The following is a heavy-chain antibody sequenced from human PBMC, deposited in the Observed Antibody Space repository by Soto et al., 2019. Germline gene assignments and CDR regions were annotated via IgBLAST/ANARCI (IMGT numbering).Heavy chain of an antibody. J-gene: IGHJ5*02. CDR1: GYTFTSYY. Sequence: ASVKVCCKASGYTFTSYYMRWVRQAPGQGLEWMGIINPSGGSTSYAQKFQGRVTMTRDTSTSTVYMELSSLRSEDTAVYYCARVYPSDTRYGYVGNNWFDPWGQGTQVTVSS. CDR3: ARVYPSDTRYGYVGNNWFDP. CDR2: INPSGGST. V-gene: IGHV1-46*03. D-gene: IGHD5-18*01.